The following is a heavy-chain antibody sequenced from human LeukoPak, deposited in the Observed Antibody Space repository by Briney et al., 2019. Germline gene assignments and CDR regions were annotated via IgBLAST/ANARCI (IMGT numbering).Heavy chain of an antibody. V-gene: IGHV3-21*01. CDR3: ASKQGDY. Sequence: PGGSLRLSCAASGFTFSNYSMNWVRQAPGKGLEWVSYISSSSSYIYYADSVQGRFTISRDNAKKSLYLQMNSLRAEDTAVYYCASKQGDYWGQGTLVTVSS. J-gene: IGHJ4*02. CDR2: ISSSSSYI. CDR1: GFTFSNYS.